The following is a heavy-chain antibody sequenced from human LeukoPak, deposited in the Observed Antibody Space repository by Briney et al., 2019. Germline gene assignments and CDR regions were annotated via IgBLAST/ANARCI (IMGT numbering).Heavy chain of an antibody. CDR2: INPNGGST. V-gene: IGHV1-46*01. J-gene: IGHJ3*02. Sequence: ASVKVSCKASGYTFTSYYMHLVRQAPGQGLEWMGIINPNGGSTSYAQKFQGRVHLTRETSTSTVYMELSSLGSEDPAVYYCARDFLAELDAFDIWGQGTMVTVSS. CDR3: ARDFLAELDAFDI. D-gene: IGHD2/OR15-2a*01. CDR1: GYTFTSYY.